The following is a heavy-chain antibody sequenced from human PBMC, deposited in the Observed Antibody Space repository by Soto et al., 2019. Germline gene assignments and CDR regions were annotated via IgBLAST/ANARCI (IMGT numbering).Heavy chain of an antibody. Sequence: GGSLRLSCAASGFTFSSYGMHWVRQAPGKGLEWVAVISYDGSNKYYADSVKGRFTISRDNSKNTLYLQMNSLRAEDTAVYYCAKDATTIFGVGGPMDVWGKGTTVTVSS. CDR3: AKDATTIFGVGGPMDV. V-gene: IGHV3-30*18. J-gene: IGHJ6*03. CDR1: GFTFSSYG. D-gene: IGHD3-3*01. CDR2: ISYDGSNK.